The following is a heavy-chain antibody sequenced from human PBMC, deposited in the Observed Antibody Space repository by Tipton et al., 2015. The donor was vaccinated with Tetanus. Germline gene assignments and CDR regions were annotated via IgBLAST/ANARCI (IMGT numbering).Heavy chain of an antibody. V-gene: IGHV3-74*01. D-gene: IGHD3-9*01. CDR2: IKSDGSKT. CDR1: GFTFRSYW. J-gene: IGHJ5*02. Sequence: SLRLSCAASGFTFRSYWMHWVRQPPGKGLVWVSRIKSDGSKTTYADSVKGRFTISRDNAKNTLYLEMNSLRAEDTAVHYCVRDRFGDNYDIPSNWFDPWGQGTLVTVSS. CDR3: VRDRFGDNYDIPSNWFDP.